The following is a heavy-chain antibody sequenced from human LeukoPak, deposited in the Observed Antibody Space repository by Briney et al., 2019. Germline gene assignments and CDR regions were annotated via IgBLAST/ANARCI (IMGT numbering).Heavy chain of an antibody. D-gene: IGHD4-11*01. CDR2: ISSSSSYI. V-gene: IGHV3-21*01. Sequence: PGGSLRLSCVASGFTFSSYSMNWVRQAPRKGLERVSSISSSSSYIYYADSVKGRFTISRDNAKNSLYLQMNSLRAEDTAVYYCARAVTGDYYYYYYMDVWGKGTTVTVSS. CDR1: GFTFSSYS. CDR3: ARAVTGDYYYYYYMDV. J-gene: IGHJ6*03.